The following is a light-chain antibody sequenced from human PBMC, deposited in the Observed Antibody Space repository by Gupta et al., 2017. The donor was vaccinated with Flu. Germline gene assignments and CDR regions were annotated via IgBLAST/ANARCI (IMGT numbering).Light chain of an antibody. Sequence: QGGSLRTFYASWYQQKPGRAPILVIHGKNNRPSGIPDRFSGSSSGYTASLTITGAQAEDEADYYCNSRDSSGNHVVFGGGTKLTVL. V-gene: IGLV3-19*01. CDR3: NSRDSSGNHVV. J-gene: IGLJ2*01. CDR2: GKN. CDR1: SLRTFY.